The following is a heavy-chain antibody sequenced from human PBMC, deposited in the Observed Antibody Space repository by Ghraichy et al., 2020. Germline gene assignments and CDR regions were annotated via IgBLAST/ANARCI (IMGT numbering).Heavy chain of an antibody. CDR3: ARDLYYDFWSGHMGMDV. CDR1: GFTFSGYS. J-gene: IGHJ6*02. Sequence: LSLTCAASGFTFSGYSMNWVRQAPGKGLEWVSYISSSSSIIYYADSVKGRFTISRDNAKNSLYLQMNSLRDEDTAVYYCARDLYYDFWSGHMGMDVWGQGTTVTVSS. D-gene: IGHD3-3*01. CDR2: ISSSSSII. V-gene: IGHV3-48*02.